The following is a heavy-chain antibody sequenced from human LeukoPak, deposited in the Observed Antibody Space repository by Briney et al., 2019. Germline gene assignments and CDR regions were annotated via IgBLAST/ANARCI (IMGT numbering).Heavy chain of an antibody. J-gene: IGHJ6*02. V-gene: IGHV1-18*01. CDR1: GYTFTSYG. CDR3: ARDSLWFGELLYYYYGMDV. CDR2: ISAYNGNT. D-gene: IGHD3-10*01. Sequence: ASVKVSCKASGYTFTSYGISWVRQAPGQGLEWMGWISAYNGNTNYAQKLQGRVTMTTDTSTSTAYMELRSLRSDDTAVYYCARDSLWFGELLYYYYGMDVWAKGPRSPSP.